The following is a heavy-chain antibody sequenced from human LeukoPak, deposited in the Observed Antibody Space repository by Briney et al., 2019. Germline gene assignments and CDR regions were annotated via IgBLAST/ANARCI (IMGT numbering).Heavy chain of an antibody. V-gene: IGHV6-1*01. Sequence: SQTLSLTCAISGDSVSSNSAAWNWIRQSPSRGLEWLGRTYYRSKWYNDYAVSVKSRITINPDTSKNQFSLKLSSVTAADTAVYYCARVRGSSSAQNWFDPWGQGTLVTVSS. CDR2: TYYRSKWYN. CDR3: ARVRGSSSAQNWFDP. J-gene: IGHJ5*02. CDR1: GDSVSSNSAA. D-gene: IGHD6-13*01.